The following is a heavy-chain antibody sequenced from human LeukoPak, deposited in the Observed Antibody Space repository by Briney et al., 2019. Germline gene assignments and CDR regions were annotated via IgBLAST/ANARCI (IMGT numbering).Heavy chain of an antibody. D-gene: IGHD3-10*01. CDR3: ARGRGTMVRGVIDY. CDR1: GGSISSYY. Sequence: SETLSLTCTVSGGSISSYYWSWIRQPAGKGLEWIGRIYTSGSTNYNPSLKSRVTMSVDTSKNQFSLKLSSVTAADTAVYYCARGRGTMVRGVIDYWGQGTLVTVSS. J-gene: IGHJ4*02. CDR2: IYTSGST. V-gene: IGHV4-4*07.